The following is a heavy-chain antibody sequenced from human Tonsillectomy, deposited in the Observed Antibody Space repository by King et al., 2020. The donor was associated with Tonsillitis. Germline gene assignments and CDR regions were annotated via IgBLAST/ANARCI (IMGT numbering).Heavy chain of an antibody. CDR1: GGSISSGDYY. V-gene: IGHV4-30-4*01. D-gene: IGHD5-24*01. J-gene: IGHJ4*02. CDR2: IYYSGST. CDR3: ARALRDGYNHVGFDY. Sequence: VQLQESGPGLVKPSQTLSLTCTVSGGSISSGDYYWSWIRQPPGKGLEWIGYIYYSGSTYYNPSLKSRVTISVDTSKHQFSLKLSSVTAADTAVYYCARALRDGYNHVGFDYWGQGTLVTVSS.